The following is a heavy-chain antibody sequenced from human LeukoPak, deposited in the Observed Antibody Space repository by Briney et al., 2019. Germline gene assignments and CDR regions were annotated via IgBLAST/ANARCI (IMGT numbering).Heavy chain of an antibody. CDR3: AKGITAADTGLDY. D-gene: IGHD6-13*01. CDR1: GFTFSNYA. CDR2: ITGSGDIT. Sequence: GGSLRLSCAVSGFTFSNYALSWVRQAPGKGLEWLSAITGSGDITYHADSVKGRFTVSRDISKNTLYLQMNSLRAEDTALYYCAKGITAADTGLDYWGQGTLVTVSS. J-gene: IGHJ4*02. V-gene: IGHV3-23*01.